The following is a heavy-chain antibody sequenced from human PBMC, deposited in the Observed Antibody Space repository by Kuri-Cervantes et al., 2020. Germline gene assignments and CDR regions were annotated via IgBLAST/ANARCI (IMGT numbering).Heavy chain of an antibody. CDR1: GFTVSSNY. CDR2: IYSGGST. CDR3: ARIVGATRFFDY. J-gene: IGHJ4*02. D-gene: IGHD1-26*01. V-gene: IGHV3-66*01. Sequence: GESLKISCASSGFTVSSNYMSWVRQAPGKGLEWISVIYSGGSTYYADSVKGRFTISRDNSKNTLYLQMNSLIAGDTAVYYCARIVGATRFFDYWGQGTLVTVSS.